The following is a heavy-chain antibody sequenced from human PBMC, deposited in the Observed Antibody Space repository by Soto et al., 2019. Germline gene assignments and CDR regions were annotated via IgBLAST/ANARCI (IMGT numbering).Heavy chain of an antibody. D-gene: IGHD2-2*01. J-gene: IGHJ5*02. Sequence: QLQLQESGSGLVKPAQTLSLTCAVSGASITSGGYSWSWIRPPPGKGLEWIGNIFHTGSTSYNPSLKSRVIRSVDRSKNQFSLNLNSVTAADTAVYYCARVCCGSTSCFPRWFDPWGQGPLVNVSA. V-gene: IGHV4-30-2*01. CDR1: GASITSGGYS. CDR3: ARVCCGSTSCFPRWFDP. CDR2: IFHTGST.